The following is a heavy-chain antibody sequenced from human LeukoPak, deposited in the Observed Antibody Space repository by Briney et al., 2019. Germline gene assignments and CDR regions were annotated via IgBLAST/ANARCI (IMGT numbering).Heavy chain of an antibody. Sequence: PGGSLRLSCAASGFTFSSYAMSWVRQAPGKGLEWVSAISGSGGSTYYADSVKGRFTISRDNAKNTLYLQMNSLRAEDTAVYYCVPLAQILLNSFDPWGQGTLVTVSS. V-gene: IGHV3-23*01. J-gene: IGHJ5*02. D-gene: IGHD2/OR15-2a*01. CDR2: ISGSGGST. CDR1: GFTFSSYA. CDR3: VPLAQILLNSFDP.